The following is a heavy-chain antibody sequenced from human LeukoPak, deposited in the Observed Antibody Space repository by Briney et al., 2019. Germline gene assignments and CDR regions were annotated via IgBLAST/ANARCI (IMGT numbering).Heavy chain of an antibody. Sequence: GGSLRLSCAASGFTFSSYAMSWVRQAPGKGLEWVSAISGSGGSTYYADSVKGRFTISRDNSKNTLYLQMNSLRAEDTAVYYCAKISGNCTGGVCRSYYFDYWGQGTLVTVSS. CDR2: ISGSGGST. CDR1: GFTFSSYA. CDR3: AKISGNCTGGVCRSYYFDY. J-gene: IGHJ4*02. D-gene: IGHD2-8*02. V-gene: IGHV3-23*01.